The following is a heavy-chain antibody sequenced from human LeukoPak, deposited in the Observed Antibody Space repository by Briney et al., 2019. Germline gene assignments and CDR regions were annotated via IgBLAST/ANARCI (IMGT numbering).Heavy chain of an antibody. Sequence: SETLSLTCAVYGGSFSGYYWSWIRQPPGKGLEWIGKINHSGSTNYNPSLKSRVTISVDTSKNQFSLKLSSVTAADTAVYYCARGTWDDFWSGYYSNYFDYWGQGTLVTVSS. J-gene: IGHJ4*02. V-gene: IGHV4-34*01. CDR1: GGSFSGYY. CDR2: INHSGST. CDR3: ARGTWDDFWSGYYSNYFDY. D-gene: IGHD3-3*01.